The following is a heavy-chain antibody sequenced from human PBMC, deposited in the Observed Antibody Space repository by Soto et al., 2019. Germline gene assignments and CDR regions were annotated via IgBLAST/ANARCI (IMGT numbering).Heavy chain of an antibody. J-gene: IGHJ4*02. Sequence: PGGCLRHSCAASGCIFSDYYRSWIRQAPGKGLEWISYIDTSGTKIYYADSVKGRFTITRDNAKNSLYLEMNSLRDEDTAVYYCASHYDMWSGYLSPVDYWGQGTLVTVS. V-gene: IGHV3-11*01. CDR3: ASHYDMWSGYLSPVDY. D-gene: IGHD3-3*01. CDR1: GCIFSDYY. CDR2: IDTSGTKI.